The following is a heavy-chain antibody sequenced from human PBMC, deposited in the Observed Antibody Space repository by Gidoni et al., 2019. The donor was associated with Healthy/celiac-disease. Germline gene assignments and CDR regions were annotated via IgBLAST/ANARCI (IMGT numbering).Heavy chain of an antibody. D-gene: IGHD3-22*01. CDR1: GYSISSGYY. J-gene: IGHJ2*01. CDR2: IYHSGST. V-gene: IGHV4-38-2*01. Sequence: QVQLQESGPGLAKPSETLSLTCAVSGYSISSGYYWGWIRQPPGKGLEWIGSIYHSGSTYYNPSLKSRVTISVDTSKNQFSLKLSSVTAADTAVYYCARGEGYYDSSGYLGYFDLWGRGTLVTVSS. CDR3: ARGEGYYDSSGYLGYFDL.